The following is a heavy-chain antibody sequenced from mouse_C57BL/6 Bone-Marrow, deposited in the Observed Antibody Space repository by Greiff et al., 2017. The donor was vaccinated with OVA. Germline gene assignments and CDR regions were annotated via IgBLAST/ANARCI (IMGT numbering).Heavy chain of an antibody. D-gene: IGHD2-3*01. J-gene: IGHJ3*01. CDR3: ARDDGYPWFAY. CDR1: GYSITSGYY. CDR2: ISYDGSN. Sequence: DVQLVESGPGLVKPSQSLSLTCSVTGYSITSGYYWNWIRQFPGNKLEWMGYISYDGSNNYNPSLKNRISITRDTSKNQFFLKLNSVTTEDTATYYCARDDGYPWFAYWGQGTLVTVSA. V-gene: IGHV3-6*01.